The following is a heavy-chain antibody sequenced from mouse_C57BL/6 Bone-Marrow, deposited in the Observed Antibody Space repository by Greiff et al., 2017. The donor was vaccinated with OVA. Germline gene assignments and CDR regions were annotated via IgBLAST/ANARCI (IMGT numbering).Heavy chain of an antibody. CDR3: TRAYYHGSSYGFAY. CDR2: IRLKSDNYAT. V-gene: IGHV6-3*01. D-gene: IGHD1-1*01. CDR1: GFTFSNYW. J-gene: IGHJ3*01. Sequence: EVKLMESGGGLVQPGGSMKLSCVASGFTFSNYWMNWVRPSPEKGLEWVAQIRLKSDNYATHYAESVKGRFTISRDDSKSSVYLQMNNLRAEDTGIYYCTRAYYHGSSYGFAYWGQGTLVTVSA.